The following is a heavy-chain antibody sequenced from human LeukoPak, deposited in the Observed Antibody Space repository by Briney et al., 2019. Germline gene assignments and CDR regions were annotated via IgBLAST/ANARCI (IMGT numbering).Heavy chain of an antibody. D-gene: IGHD4-17*01. J-gene: IGHJ6*03. CDR2: ISSSSSTI. CDR3: ARGGTRISTTGDMDV. V-gene: IGHV3-48*01. CDR1: GFTFSSYE. Sequence: PGGSLRLSCAASGFTFSSYEMNWVRQAPGKGLEWVSYISSSSSTIYYADSVKGRFTISRDNAKNSLYLQMNSLRAEDTAVYYCARGGTRISTTGDMDVWGKGTTVTVSS.